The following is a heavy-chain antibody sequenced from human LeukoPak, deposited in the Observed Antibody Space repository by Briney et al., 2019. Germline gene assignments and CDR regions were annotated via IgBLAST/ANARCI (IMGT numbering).Heavy chain of an antibody. CDR2: IYYSGST. V-gene: IGHV4-59*01. CDR1: GGSISSYY. Sequence: SETLSPTCTVSGGSISSYYWSWIRQPPGKGLEWIGYIYYSGSTNYNPSLKSRVTISVDTSKNQFSLKLSSVTAADTAVYYCASGWRGYSYGYMKYWGQGTLVTVFS. CDR3: ASGWRGYSYGYMKY. J-gene: IGHJ4*02. D-gene: IGHD5-18*01.